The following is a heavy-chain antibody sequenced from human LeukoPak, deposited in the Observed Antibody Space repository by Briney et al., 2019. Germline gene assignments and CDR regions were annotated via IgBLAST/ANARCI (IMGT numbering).Heavy chain of an antibody. CDR2: ISGSGVST. V-gene: IGHV3-23*01. J-gene: IGHJ4*02. CDR1: GFTFSSYA. CDR3: AKVAVAGTHPLFAVDY. D-gene: IGHD6-19*01. Sequence: PGGSLRLSCAASGFTFSSYAMSWVRQAPGKGLEWVSAISGSGVSTYYADSVKGRFTISRDNSKNTLYLQMNSLRAEDTAVYHCAKVAVAGTHPLFAVDYWGQGTLVTVSS.